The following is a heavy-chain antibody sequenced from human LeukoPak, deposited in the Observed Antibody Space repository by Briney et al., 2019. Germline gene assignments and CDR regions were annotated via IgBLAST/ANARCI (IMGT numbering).Heavy chain of an antibody. CDR3: AKSGARGRYFVY. D-gene: IGHD1-26*01. CDR1: GFTFDDYG. J-gene: IGHJ4*02. CDR2: INWNGGST. V-gene: IGHV3-20*04. Sequence: PAGSLRLTCAASGFTFDDYGMSWVRQAPGKGLEWVSGINWNGGSTGYADSVKGRFTISRDNAKNSLYLQMNSLRAEDTALYYCAKSGARGRYFVYWERGTLVTVSS.